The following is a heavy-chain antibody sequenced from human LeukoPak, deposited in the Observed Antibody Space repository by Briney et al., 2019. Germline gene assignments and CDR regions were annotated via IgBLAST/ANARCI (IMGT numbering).Heavy chain of an antibody. D-gene: IGHD6-19*01. V-gene: IGHV3-30*18. CDR2: ISDDGRRK. CDR1: GFTFSRSG. J-gene: IGHJ4*02. CDR3: GKDLTGGWSLDY. Sequence: GGSLRLSCAASGFTFSRSGMHWVRQAPGKGLEWAPFISDDGRRKYYADSVKGRFTISRDDSKNTVYLQMNSLRSEDTAMYYCGKDLTGGWSLDYWGQGTLVTVSS.